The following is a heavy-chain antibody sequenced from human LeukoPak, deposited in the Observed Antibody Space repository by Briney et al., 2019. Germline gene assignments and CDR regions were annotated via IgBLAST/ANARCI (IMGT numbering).Heavy chain of an antibody. Sequence: SETLSLTCSVSGGSFRSHYWSWIRQPPGEGLERIGYISYSGSTNYNPSLKSRVTISVDTSKNQFSLRLSSVTAADTAVYYCARVYVSGSFLRWGQGTLVTVSS. D-gene: IGHD3-10*01. V-gene: IGHV4-59*11. CDR2: ISYSGST. CDR3: ARVYVSGSFLR. CDR1: GGSFRSHY. J-gene: IGHJ4*02.